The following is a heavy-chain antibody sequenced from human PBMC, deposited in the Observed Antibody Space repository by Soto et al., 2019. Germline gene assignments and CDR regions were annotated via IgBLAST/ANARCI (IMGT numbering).Heavy chain of an antibody. J-gene: IGHJ6*03. CDR2: LNTVNGDT. V-gene: IGHV1-3*04. CDR1: GYTFTTYA. D-gene: IGHD2-2*01. CDR3: ARVENVVPAAMDFYYHMDV. Sequence: HVQLVQSGTEVSTPGASVKVSCKASGYTFTTYAVPWVRQAPGQRLEWMGWLNTVNGDTKYSQKFQDRVLITRDTSANTSYMELSGLLSEYTAVYYCARVENVVPAAMDFYYHMDVWGNGTTVTV.